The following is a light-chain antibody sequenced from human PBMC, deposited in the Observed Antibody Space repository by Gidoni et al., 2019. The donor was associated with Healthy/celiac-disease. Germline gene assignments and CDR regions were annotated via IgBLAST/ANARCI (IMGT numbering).Light chain of an antibody. CDR1: QGIRND. Sequence: DIQLTQSPSSLSASVGDRVTITCRARQGIRNDLGWYQQKPVKAPKRLIYAASSLQGGVPSRFSGSGSGKDSPLTISSLQPEDFATYYCLQHNSYPITFGQGTRLEIK. V-gene: IGKV1-17*01. J-gene: IGKJ5*01. CDR3: LQHNSYPIT. CDR2: AAS.